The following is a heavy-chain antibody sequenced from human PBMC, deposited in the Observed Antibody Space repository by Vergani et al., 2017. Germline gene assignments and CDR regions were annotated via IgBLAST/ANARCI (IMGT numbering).Heavy chain of an antibody. CDR1: GFSLSNARMG. Sequence: QVTLKESGPVLVKPTETLTLTCTVSGFSLSNARMGVSWIRQPPGKALEWLAHIFSNDEKSYITSLKSRLTISKDTSKSQVVLTMTNMDPVDTATYYCARIEYSYGYVAFDIWGQGTMVTVSS. CDR2: IFSNDEK. D-gene: IGHD5-18*01. V-gene: IGHV2-26*01. J-gene: IGHJ3*02. CDR3: ARIEYSYGYVAFDI.